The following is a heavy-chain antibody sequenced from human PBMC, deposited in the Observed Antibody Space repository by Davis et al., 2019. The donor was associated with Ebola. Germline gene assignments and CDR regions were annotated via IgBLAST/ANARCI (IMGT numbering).Heavy chain of an antibody. V-gene: IGHV3-30*04. D-gene: IGHD2-2*02. CDR1: GFTFSSYA. CDR2: ISYDGSNK. CDR3: ARAYSMDV. Sequence: GGSLRLSCAASGFTFSSYAMHWVRQAPGKGLERVAVISYDGSNKYYADSVKGRFTISRDNSKNTLYLKMNSLRAEDTAVYYCARAYSMDVWGQGTTVTVSS. J-gene: IGHJ6*02.